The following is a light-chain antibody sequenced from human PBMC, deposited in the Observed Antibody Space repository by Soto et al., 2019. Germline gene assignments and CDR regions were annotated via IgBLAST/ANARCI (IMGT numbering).Light chain of an antibody. V-gene: IGKV3-15*01. CDR1: QNVAGD. J-gene: IGKJ1*01. CDR3: QEYNGRSS. Sequence: RVTTQSPATLSVSPGERATLSCRAIQNVAGDLAWYQQKPGQAPRLLIYRTSTRATGIPARFSGSGSGTEFTLTISSLQSEDFAVYYCQEYNGRSSFGQGTKVEIK. CDR2: RTS.